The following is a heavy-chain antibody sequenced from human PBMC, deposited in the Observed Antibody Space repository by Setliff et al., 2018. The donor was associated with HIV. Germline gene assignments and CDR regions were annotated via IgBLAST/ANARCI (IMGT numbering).Heavy chain of an antibody. CDR2: ISGYNGNT. V-gene: IGHV1-18*01. CDR1: GYDFTTYG. Sequence: ASVKVSCKASGYDFTTYGISWVRQAPGQGLEWMGWISGYNGNTKYEQKFRGRVTLTTDTSTSTAYMELRSLTSDDTAVYYCARGGDSTRYYYRGEDFIGAYWGQGTLVTVSS. CDR3: ARGGDSTRYYYRGEDFIGAY. J-gene: IGHJ4*02. D-gene: IGHD3-22*01.